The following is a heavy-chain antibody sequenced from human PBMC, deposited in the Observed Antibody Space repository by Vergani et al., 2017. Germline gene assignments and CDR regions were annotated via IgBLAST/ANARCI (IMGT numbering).Heavy chain of an antibody. V-gene: IGHV4-31*03. D-gene: IGHD2-15*01. CDR2: IYYSGST. Sequence: QVQLQESGPGLVKPSQTLSLTCTVSGGSISSGGYYWSWIRQHPGKGLEWIGYIYYSGSTYYNPSLKSRVTISVETSKNQFSLKLSSVTAADTAVYYCARARIAATPTPDAFDIWGQGTMVTVSS. CDR1: GGSISSGGYY. CDR3: ARARIAATPTPDAFDI. J-gene: IGHJ3*02.